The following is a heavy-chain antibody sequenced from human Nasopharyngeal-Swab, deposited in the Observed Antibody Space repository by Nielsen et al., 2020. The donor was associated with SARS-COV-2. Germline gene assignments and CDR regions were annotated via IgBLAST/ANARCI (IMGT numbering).Heavy chain of an antibody. Sequence: WVRQATGQGLEWMGWMNPNSGNTGYAQKFQGRVTMTRNTSISTAYMELSSLRSEDTAVYYCARVPRLRYFDWLLYSYYYYGMDVWGQGTTVTVSS. CDR2: MNPNSGNT. V-gene: IGHV1-8*01. J-gene: IGHJ6*02. D-gene: IGHD3-9*01. CDR3: ARVPRLRYFDWLLYSYYYYGMDV.